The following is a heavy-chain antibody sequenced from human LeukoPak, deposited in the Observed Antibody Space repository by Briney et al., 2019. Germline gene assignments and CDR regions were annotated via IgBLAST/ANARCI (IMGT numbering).Heavy chain of an antibody. Sequence: PGGYLRLSCEVSGLTFSTYWMTWVCQAPGKGLEWVASINQNGREKYYVDSVKGRFTISRDNAKDSLYLQMNSLRAEDTALYYCAKFLTLDTAMLDAFDIWGQGTMVTVSS. V-gene: IGHV3-7*03. D-gene: IGHD5-18*01. CDR2: INQNGREK. CDR3: AKFLTLDTAMLDAFDI. J-gene: IGHJ3*02. CDR1: GLTFSTYW.